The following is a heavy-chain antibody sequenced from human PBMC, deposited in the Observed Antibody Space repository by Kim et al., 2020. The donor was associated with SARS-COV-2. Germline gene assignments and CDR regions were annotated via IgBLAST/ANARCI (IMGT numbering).Heavy chain of an antibody. V-gene: IGHV3-23*01. Sequence: YCADSTKGPFTISRDNYKNTLYLQMNSLRAEDTAVYYCAPEIAAAGSLFYWGQGTLVTVSS. D-gene: IGHD6-13*01. CDR3: APEIAAAGSLFY. J-gene: IGHJ4*02.